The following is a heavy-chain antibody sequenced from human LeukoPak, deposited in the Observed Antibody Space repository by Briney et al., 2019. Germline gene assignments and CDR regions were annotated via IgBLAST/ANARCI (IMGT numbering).Heavy chain of an antibody. V-gene: IGHV4-4*07. J-gene: IGHJ4*02. D-gene: IGHD2-2*01. CDR2: IYTSGSN. CDR3: AKDICSSTGCHEFDY. CDR1: GGSISSYY. Sequence: SETLSLTCTVSGGSISSYYWSWIRQPAGKGLEWIGRIYTSGSNNYNPSLKSRVTMSVDTSKNQFSLKLSSVTAADTALYYCAKDICSSTGCHEFDYWGQGTLVTVSS.